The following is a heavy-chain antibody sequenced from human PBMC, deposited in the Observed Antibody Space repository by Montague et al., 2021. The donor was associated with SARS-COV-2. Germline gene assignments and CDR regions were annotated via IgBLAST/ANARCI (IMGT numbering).Heavy chain of an antibody. CDR2: IYYSGNT. Sequence: SETLSLTCTVSGGSFSSSNYYWGRIRQPPGKGLVWIGSIYYSGNTYYNPSLQSRVTISVDTSKKQFSLKLSSVTAADAAVYYCARGTYTSGWFQQFDYWGQGTLVTVFS. D-gene: IGHD6-19*01. CDR1: GGSFSSSNYY. CDR3: ARGTYTSGWFQQFDY. J-gene: IGHJ4*02. V-gene: IGHV4-39*01.